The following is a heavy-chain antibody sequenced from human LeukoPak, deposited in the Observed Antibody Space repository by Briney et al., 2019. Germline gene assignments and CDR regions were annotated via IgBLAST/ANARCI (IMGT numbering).Heavy chain of an antibody. CDR2: ISTSSTYI. CDR3: AIDASGSSIGLIDF. CDR1: EFTLRSYS. D-gene: IGHD1-26*01. Sequence: PGGSLRLSCVASEFTLRSYSMHWVRQAPGKGLEWVSYISTSSTYIYYADSVMGRFTISRDNTKNSLYLHTSSLRAEDTAVYDCAIDASGSSIGLIDFWGQGTLVTVSS. V-gene: IGHV3-21*01. J-gene: IGHJ4*02.